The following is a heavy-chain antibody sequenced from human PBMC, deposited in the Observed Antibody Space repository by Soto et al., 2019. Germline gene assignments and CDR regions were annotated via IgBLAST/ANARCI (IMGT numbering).Heavy chain of an antibody. D-gene: IGHD4-17*01. Sequence: GASVKVSCKASGYTFTKYSISWLRQAPGQGLEWMGWISTYNGDTKYAQEFQGRVTMTIDTSTTTAYMEIRSLTSDDTAVYYCAKNMADGDYDDYWGQGTLVTVSS. CDR3: AKNMADGDYDDY. CDR2: ISTYNGDT. J-gene: IGHJ4*02. V-gene: IGHV1-18*01. CDR1: GYTFTKYS.